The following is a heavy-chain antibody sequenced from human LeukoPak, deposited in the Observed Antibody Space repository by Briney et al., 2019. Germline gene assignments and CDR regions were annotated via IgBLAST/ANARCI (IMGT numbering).Heavy chain of an antibody. V-gene: IGHV4-34*01. J-gene: IGHJ1*01. D-gene: IGHD3-10*01. CDR1: GGSFSGYY. Sequence: PSETLSLTCAVYGGSFSGYYWSWIRQPPGKGLEWIGEINHRGSTNYNPSLKSRVTISVDTSKNQFSLKLSSVTAADTAVYYCARGRTYYYGSGSYLQHWGQGTLVTVSS. CDR3: ARGRTYYYGSGSYLQH. CDR2: INHRGST.